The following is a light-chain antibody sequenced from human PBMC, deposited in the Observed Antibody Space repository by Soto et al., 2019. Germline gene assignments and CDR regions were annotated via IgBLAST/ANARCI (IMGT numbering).Light chain of an antibody. CDR2: DTF. CDR3: PHYGNPPLT. V-gene: IGKV3-20*01. CDR1: QSVGSTY. J-gene: IGKJ2*01. Sequence: ETVLTQSPGTLSLSPGERATLSCRASQSVGSTYLAWYQQKPGQAPRLIIYDTFNRATGIPDRFSGNGSGTDFTLTISRLEPEDFAVYHCPHYGNPPLTFGQGTKHEIK.